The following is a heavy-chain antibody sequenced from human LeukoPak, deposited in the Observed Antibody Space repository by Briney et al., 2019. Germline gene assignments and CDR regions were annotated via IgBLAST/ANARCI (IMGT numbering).Heavy chain of an antibody. Sequence: SETLSLTCTVSGGSISSSSYYWGWIRQPPGKGLEWIGYIYYTGSTSYNPSLKSRVTISVDTSKNQLSLKLSSVTAADTAVYYCARDQGELLPYDYWGQGTLVTVSS. CDR2: IYYTGST. D-gene: IGHD1-26*01. V-gene: IGHV4-61*01. CDR3: ARDQGELLPYDY. J-gene: IGHJ4*02. CDR1: GGSISSSSYY.